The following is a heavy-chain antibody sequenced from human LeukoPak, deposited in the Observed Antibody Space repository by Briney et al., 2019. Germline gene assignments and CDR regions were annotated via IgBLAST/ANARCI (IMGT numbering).Heavy chain of an antibody. CDR3: ASPGFGELLSYFDY. CDR1: GFTFSSYA. Sequence: GGSLRLSCAASGFTFSSYAMHWVRQAPGKGLEWVAVISYDGSNKYYADSVKGRFTISRDNSKNTLYLQMNSLRAEDTAVYYCASPGFGELLSYFDYWGQGTLVTVSS. CDR2: ISYDGSNK. D-gene: IGHD3-10*01. J-gene: IGHJ4*02. V-gene: IGHV3-30-3*01.